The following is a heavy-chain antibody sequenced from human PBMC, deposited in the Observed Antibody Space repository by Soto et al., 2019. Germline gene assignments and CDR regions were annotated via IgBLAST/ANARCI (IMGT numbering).Heavy chain of an antibody. CDR1: GGSISSYY. D-gene: IGHD4-4*01. CDR2: IYYSGST. V-gene: IGHV4-59*01. J-gene: IGHJ6*02. CDR3: ARVDYSNYLSYYYYYGMDV. Sequence: SETLSLTCTVSGGSISSYYWSWIRQPPGKGLEWIGYIYYSGSTNYNPSLKSRVTISVDTSKNQFSLKLSSVTAADTAVYYCARVDYSNYLSYYYYYGMDVWGQGTTVTVSS.